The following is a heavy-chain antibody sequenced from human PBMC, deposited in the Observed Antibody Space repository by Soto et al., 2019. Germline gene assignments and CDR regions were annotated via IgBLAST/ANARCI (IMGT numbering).Heavy chain of an antibody. CDR3: VRDLDGSGSYYTDY. D-gene: IGHD3-10*01. V-gene: IGHV1-18*01. CDR1: GYTFSIYG. J-gene: IGHJ4*02. Sequence: ASVKFSCKASGYTFSIYGINWVRQAPGQGLEWMGWTRPNNGNTKYAQNLQGRVTMTTDTSTSTAYMELRSLRPDDTAVYYCVRDLDGSGSYYTDYWGQGTLVTVSS. CDR2: TRPNNGNT.